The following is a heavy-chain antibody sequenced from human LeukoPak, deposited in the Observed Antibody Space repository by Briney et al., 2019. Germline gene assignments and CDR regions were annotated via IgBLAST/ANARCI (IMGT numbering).Heavy chain of an antibody. D-gene: IGHD6-13*01. CDR2: ISSSSSYT. V-gene: IGHV3-11*05. CDR1: GFTLNDYY. Sequence: GGSLRLSCAASGFTLNDYYMIWIRQAPGKGLEWVSYISSSSSYTNYADSVKGRFTISKDNAKNSLFLQMDSLRPEDTAVYYCARVYSTAWFDYWGQGTLVSLFS. J-gene: IGHJ4*02. CDR3: ARVYSTAWFDY.